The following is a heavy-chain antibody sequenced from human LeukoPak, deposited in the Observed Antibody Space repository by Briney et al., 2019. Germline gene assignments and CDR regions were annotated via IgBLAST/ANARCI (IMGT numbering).Heavy chain of an antibody. D-gene: IGHD6-13*01. J-gene: IGHJ5*02. V-gene: IGHV4-34*01. Sequence: PSETLSLTCAVYGGSFSGYYWSWIRQPPGKGLEWIGEINHSGSTNYNPSLKSRVTISVDTSKNQFSLKLSSVTAADTAVYYCARRRWGAAAGTRGWLDPWGQGTLVTVSS. CDR2: INHSGST. CDR1: GGSFSGYY. CDR3: ARRRWGAAAGTRGWLDP.